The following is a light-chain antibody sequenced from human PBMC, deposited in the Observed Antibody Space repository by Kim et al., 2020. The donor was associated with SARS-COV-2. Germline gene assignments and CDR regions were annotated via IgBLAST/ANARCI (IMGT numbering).Light chain of an antibody. CDR3: SSYAGTNTFVL. Sequence: QSALTQPPSASGSPGQSVTISCTGTSSDVGAYNYVSWYQQHPGKAPKLMIYEVSNRPSGVPDRFSGSKSGNTASLTVSGLHADDEADYYCSSYAGTNTFVLFGGGTQLTVL. CDR2: EVS. V-gene: IGLV2-8*01. J-gene: IGLJ2*01. CDR1: SSDVGAYNY.